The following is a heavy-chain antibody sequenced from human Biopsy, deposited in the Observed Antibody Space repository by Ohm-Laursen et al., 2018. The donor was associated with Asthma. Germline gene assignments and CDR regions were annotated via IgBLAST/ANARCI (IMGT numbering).Heavy chain of an antibody. CDR3: ARGYSGSDRIVYYYSGMEV. J-gene: IGHJ6*02. CDR2: LIPDLGTA. CDR1: GGSFSNFA. D-gene: IGHD5-12*01. V-gene: IGHV1-69*01. Sequence: SSVKVSCKAFGGSFSNFAISWVRQAPRQGLEWMGGLIPDLGTADYAQMFKGRVTITADESTSTAYMELSSLRSEDTAVYYCARGYSGSDRIVYYYSGMEVWGQGTTVTVSS.